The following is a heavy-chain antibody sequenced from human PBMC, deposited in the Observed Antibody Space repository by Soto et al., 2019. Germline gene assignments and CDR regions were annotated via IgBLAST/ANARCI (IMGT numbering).Heavy chain of an antibody. V-gene: IGHV1-46*03. CDR2: INPRLGTA. CDR1: GGGNLRDYR. D-gene: IGHD3-3*01. J-gene: IGHJ3*02. CDR3: ARVYAGAWSGNDNSGAFDM. Sequence: ASVKVSCKASGGGNLRDYRTTWVRRAPEQGLEWMGRINPRLGTANYAQNFQGRVTMTRDTSTSTVYMELSGLRSEDTAVYYCARVYAGAWSGNDNSGAFDMWGQGTMVTVSS.